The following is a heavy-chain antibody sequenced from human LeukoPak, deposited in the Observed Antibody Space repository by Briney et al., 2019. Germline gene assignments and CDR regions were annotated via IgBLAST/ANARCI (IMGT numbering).Heavy chain of an antibody. D-gene: IGHD6-13*01. CDR1: GFTVSSYY. J-gene: IGHJ4*02. Sequence: GGSLRLSCAASGFTVSSYYMTWVRQAPGNGLEWVSVIYTAGNTYYADSVKGRFTISRDNSKNTLYLQMSSLRAEDTAVYYCARVTSTWLDNWGQGTLVTVSS. CDR2: IYTAGNT. V-gene: IGHV3-53*01. CDR3: ARVTSTWLDN.